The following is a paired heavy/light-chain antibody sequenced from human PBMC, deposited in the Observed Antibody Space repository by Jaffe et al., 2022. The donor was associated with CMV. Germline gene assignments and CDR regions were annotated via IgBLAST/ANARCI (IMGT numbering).Heavy chain of an antibody. D-gene: IGHD2-2*03. Sequence: EVQLVQSGAEVKKPGESLRISCKASGYSFTSYWISWVRQMPGKGLEWMGRIEPSDSYTNYSPSFEGHVTISADKSISTAYLQWSSLRASDTAMYYCARHPTPIGSHRTYYYYMEVWGKGTTVTVSS. CDR2: IEPSDSYT. CDR3: ARHPTPIGSHRTYYYYMEV. V-gene: IGHV5-10-1*03. J-gene: IGHJ6*03. CDR1: GYSFTSYW.
Light chain of an antibody. CDR3: QQYGYSPHT. Sequence: DIVLTQSPGTLSLSPGERATLSCRASQSVSSSYLAWYQHKPGQAPRLLIYGASSRATGIPDRFSGSGSGTDFTLTISRLEPEDFAVYCCQQYGYSPHTFGPGTKVDIK. J-gene: IGKJ3*01. CDR1: QSVSSSY. V-gene: IGKV3-20*01. CDR2: GAS.